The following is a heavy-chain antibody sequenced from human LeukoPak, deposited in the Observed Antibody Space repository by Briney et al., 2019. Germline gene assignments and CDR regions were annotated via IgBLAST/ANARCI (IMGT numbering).Heavy chain of an antibody. D-gene: IGHD3-22*01. CDR1: GYTFTSYY. CDR3: ARVWSGGDYYDSSGYDIDY. V-gene: IGHV1-2*02. Sequence: GASVKVSCKASGYTFTSYYMHWVRQAPGQGLEWMGWINPNSGGTNYAQKFQGRVTMTRDTSISTAYMELSRLRSDDTAVYYCARVWSGGDYYDSSGYDIDYWGQGTLVTVSS. CDR2: INPNSGGT. J-gene: IGHJ4*02.